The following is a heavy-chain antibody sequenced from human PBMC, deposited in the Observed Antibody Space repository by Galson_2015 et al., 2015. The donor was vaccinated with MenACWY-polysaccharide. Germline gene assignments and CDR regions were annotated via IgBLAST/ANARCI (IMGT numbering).Heavy chain of an antibody. D-gene: IGHD1-26*01. V-gene: IGHV3-48*02. CDR3: ARVLKGLVGATPDY. CDR2: ISSGGTI. J-gene: IGHJ4*02. CDR1: GFTFSRYS. Sequence: SLRLSCAASGFTFSRYSMNWVRQAPGKGLEWVSYISSGGTIYYADSVKGRFTISRDNAKNSLYLQMNSLRDDDTAVYYCARVLKGLVGATPDYWGRGTLVTVSS.